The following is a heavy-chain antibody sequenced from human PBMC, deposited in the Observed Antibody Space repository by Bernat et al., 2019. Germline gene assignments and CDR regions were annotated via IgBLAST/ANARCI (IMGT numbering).Heavy chain of an antibody. J-gene: IGHJ5*02. CDR3: AKDAGGDYDFWSGYSDWFDP. CDR1: GFTFSSYS. V-gene: IGHV3-48*02. Sequence: EVQLVESGGGLVQPGGSLRLSCAASGFTFSSYSMNWVRQAPGKGLEWVSYISSSSSTIYYADSVKGRFTISRDNAKNSLYLQMNSLRDEDTAVYYCAKDAGGDYDFWSGYSDWFDPWGQGTLVTISS. D-gene: IGHD3-3*01. CDR2: ISSSSSTI.